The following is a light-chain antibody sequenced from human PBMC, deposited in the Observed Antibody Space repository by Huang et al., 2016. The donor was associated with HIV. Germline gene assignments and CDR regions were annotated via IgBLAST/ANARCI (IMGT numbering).Light chain of an antibody. CDR2: AAS. V-gene: IGKV1-NL1*01. J-gene: IGKJ1*01. CDR3: QQYYTIRA. CDR1: QGISNS. Sequence: DIQMTQSPSSLSASVGDRVTITGRASQGISNSLAWYQQKPGKAPKLLLYAASTLESGVPSRFSGSGSGTDYTLTISNLQPEDSATFYCQQYYTIRAFGQGTKVEIK.